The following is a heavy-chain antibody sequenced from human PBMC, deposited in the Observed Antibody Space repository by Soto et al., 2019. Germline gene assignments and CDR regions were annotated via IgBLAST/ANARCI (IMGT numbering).Heavy chain of an antibody. D-gene: IGHD5-12*01. J-gene: IGHJ3*02. CDR1: DYTFTSYD. CDR2: ISAYNGNT. V-gene: IGHV1-18*01. Sequence: QVQLVQSGAEVKKPGASVKVSCKASDYTFTSYDISWVRQTPGQGLEWMGWISAYNGNTNYAQKLQGRVTMTTDTSTSTAYMELRSLRSDDTAVYYCARVPRNIVAMNDAFDIWGQGTMVTVS. CDR3: ARVPRNIVAMNDAFDI.